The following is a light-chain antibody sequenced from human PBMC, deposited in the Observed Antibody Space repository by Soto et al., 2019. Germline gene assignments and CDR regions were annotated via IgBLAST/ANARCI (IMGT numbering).Light chain of an antibody. CDR3: QQRSNWPWT. Sequence: EIVLTQSPGTLSLSPGARATLSCRAIQFFSSTYLAWYQQRPGQAPMLLIYGASSRATGIPGRFSGSGSGTDFTLTISSLEPEDFAVYYCQQRSNWPWTFGQGTKVDIK. CDR1: QFFSSTY. CDR2: GAS. J-gene: IGKJ1*01. V-gene: IGKV3D-20*02.